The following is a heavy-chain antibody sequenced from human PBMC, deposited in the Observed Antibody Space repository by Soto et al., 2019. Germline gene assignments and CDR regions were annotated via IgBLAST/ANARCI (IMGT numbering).Heavy chain of an antibody. V-gene: IGHV1-69*13. J-gene: IGHJ4*02. CDR2: IIPIFGTA. CDR3: AREYYYDSSGYYYAHYFDY. D-gene: IGHD3-22*01. CDR1: GGTFSSYA. Sequence: ASVKVSCKASGGTFSSYAISWVRQAPGQGLEWMGGIIPIFGTANYAQKFQGRVTITADESTSTAYMELSSLRSEDTAVYYCAREYYYDSSGYYYAHYFDYWGQGTLVTVSS.